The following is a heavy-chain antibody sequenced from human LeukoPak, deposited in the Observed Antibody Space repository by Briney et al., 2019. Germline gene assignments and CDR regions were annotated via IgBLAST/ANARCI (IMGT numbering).Heavy chain of an antibody. J-gene: IGHJ4*02. Sequence: SETLSLTCTVSGGSISSSSYYWGWIPQPPGKGLVWIGSTYYSGSTYYNPSLKTRVTISVDTSKKQFALKLSSVTAADTAVYYCARLLGLVYYFDYWGQGTLVTVSS. CDR1: GGSISSSSYY. V-gene: IGHV4-39*01. CDR2: TYYSGST. CDR3: ARLLGLVYYFDY. D-gene: IGHD2-8*01.